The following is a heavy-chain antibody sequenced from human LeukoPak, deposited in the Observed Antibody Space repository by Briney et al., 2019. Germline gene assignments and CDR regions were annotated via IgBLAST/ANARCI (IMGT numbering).Heavy chain of an antibody. Sequence: TGGSLRLSCAASGFTFSSYGMHWVRQAPGKGLEWVAVISYDGSNKYYADSVKGRFTISRDNSKNTLYLQMNSLRAEDTAVYYCAKNGDEGPGIAVPADYWGQGTLVTVSS. CDR2: ISYDGSNK. V-gene: IGHV3-30*18. CDR1: GFTFSSYG. J-gene: IGHJ4*02. D-gene: IGHD6-19*01. CDR3: AKNGDEGPGIAVPADY.